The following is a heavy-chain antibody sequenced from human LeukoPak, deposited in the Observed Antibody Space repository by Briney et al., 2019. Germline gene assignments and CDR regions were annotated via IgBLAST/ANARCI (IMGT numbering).Heavy chain of an antibody. Sequence: ASVKVSCKASGYTFTSYGISWVRQAPGQGLEWMGWISAYNGNTNYAQKLQGRVTMTTDTSTNTGYMELRSVRSDDTAVYYCARSSRAAAVTEYFHHWGQGTLVTVSS. CDR2: ISAYNGNT. J-gene: IGHJ1*01. D-gene: IGHD6-13*01. CDR3: ARSSRAAAVTEYFHH. V-gene: IGHV1-18*01. CDR1: GYTFTSYG.